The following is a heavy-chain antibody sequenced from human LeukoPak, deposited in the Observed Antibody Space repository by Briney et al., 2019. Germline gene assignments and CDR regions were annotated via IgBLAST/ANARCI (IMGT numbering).Heavy chain of an antibody. CDR1: GGSISSSSDY. J-gene: IGHJ6*03. D-gene: IGHD4-23*01. Sequence: TPSETLSLTCTVSGGSISSSSDYWDWIRQPPGKGQEWIGSIYFSGSTDYNPSLKTRVTKSRVTISVDTFKNQSSLKLSSVTAADTAVYYCARAGYGGTPRYYSYYMDVWGKGTTVTISS. CDR3: ARAGYGGTPRYYSYYMDV. V-gene: IGHV4-39*07. CDR2: IYFSGST.